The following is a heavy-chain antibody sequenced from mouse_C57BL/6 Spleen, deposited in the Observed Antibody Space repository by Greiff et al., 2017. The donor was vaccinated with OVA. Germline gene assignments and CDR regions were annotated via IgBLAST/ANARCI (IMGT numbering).Heavy chain of an antibody. CDR2: IYPGDGDT. D-gene: IGHD1-1*01. Sequence: QVQLKESGAELVKPGASVKISCKASGYAFSSYWMNWVKQRPGKGLEWIGQIYPGDGDTNYNGKFKGKATLTADKSSSTAYMQLSSLTSEDSAVYFCARWITTVVATNYYAMDYWGQGTSVTVSS. CDR1: GYAFSSYW. J-gene: IGHJ4*01. CDR3: ARWITTVVATNYYAMDY. V-gene: IGHV1-80*01.